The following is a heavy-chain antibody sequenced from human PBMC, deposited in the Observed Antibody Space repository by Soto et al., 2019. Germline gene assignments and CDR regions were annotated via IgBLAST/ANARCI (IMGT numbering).Heavy chain of an antibody. Sequence: EVQLVESGGGLVQPGGSLRLSCAASGFTFSSYSMNWVRQAPGKGLEWVSYISSSSSTIYYADSVKGRFTISRDNAKNSLYLQMNSLRDEDTGVYYCARENGYYDSSGYDGMDVWGQGTTVTVSS. CDR3: ARENGYYDSSGYDGMDV. D-gene: IGHD3-22*01. CDR2: ISSSSSTI. J-gene: IGHJ6*02. V-gene: IGHV3-48*02. CDR1: GFTFSSYS.